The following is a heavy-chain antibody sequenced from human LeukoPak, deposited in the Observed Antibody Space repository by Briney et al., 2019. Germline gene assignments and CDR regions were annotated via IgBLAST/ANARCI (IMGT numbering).Heavy chain of an antibody. CDR1: GGSINSHY. V-gene: IGHV4-59*11. CDR3: AKGRLSGSRHFDS. D-gene: IGHD1-26*01. CDR2: IYYTGSA. J-gene: IGHJ4*02. Sequence: SETLSLTCTVSGGSINSHYGNWVRQPQGKGLEWIGDIYYTGSATYNPSLSSRVTISVDTSNNQFSLKLTSVTAADTAVYYCAKGRLSGSRHFDSWGQGTLVTVSS.